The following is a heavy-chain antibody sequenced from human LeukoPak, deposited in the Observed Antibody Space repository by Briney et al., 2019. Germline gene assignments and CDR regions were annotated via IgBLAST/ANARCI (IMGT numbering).Heavy chain of an antibody. Sequence: PGGPLRLSCAASGFTCSSYWMTWVRQAPGSGLEWVANIKGDGSEKYYADSVRGQFTISRDNAKNSLYLQMNSLRAEDTAVYYCAMFGLVAAIDYWGQGTLVTVSS. CDR3: AMFGLVAAIDY. V-gene: IGHV3-7*01. D-gene: IGHD5-12*01. CDR1: GFTCSSYW. CDR2: IKGDGSEK. J-gene: IGHJ4*02.